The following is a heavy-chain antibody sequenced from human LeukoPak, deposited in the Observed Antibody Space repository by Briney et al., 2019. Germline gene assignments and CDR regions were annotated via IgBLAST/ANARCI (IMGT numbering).Heavy chain of an antibody. J-gene: IGHJ4*02. D-gene: IGHD3-10*01. CDR1: GFTFSSYA. Sequence: GGSLRLSCAASGFTFSSYAMSWVRQAPGKELEWVSAISGSGGSTYYADSVKGRFTISRDNSKNTLYLQMNSLRAEDTAVYYCAKDSPYYYGSGSYYPAGYFDYWGQGTLVTVSS. CDR3: AKDSPYYYGSGSYYPAGYFDY. V-gene: IGHV3-23*01. CDR2: ISGSGGST.